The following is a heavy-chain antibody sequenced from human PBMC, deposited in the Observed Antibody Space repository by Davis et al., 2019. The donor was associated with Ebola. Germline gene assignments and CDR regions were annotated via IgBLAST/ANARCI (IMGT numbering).Heavy chain of an antibody. D-gene: IGHD1/OR15-1a*01. J-gene: IGHJ4*02. CDR2: IHYSGST. V-gene: IGHV4-31*03. CDR1: GGSISSDGHY. Sequence: LRLSCTVSGGSISSDGHYWAWIRQHPGKGLEWIGFIHYSGSTYYNPSLQSRLTISVDTSKNQFSLKLSSVTAADTAVYFCATRIATRNARFDYWGQGMLVTVSS. CDR3: ATRIATRNARFDY.